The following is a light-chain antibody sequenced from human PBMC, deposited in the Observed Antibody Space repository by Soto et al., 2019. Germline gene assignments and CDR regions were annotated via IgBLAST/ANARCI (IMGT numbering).Light chain of an antibody. CDR3: MQALHPSIT. Sequence: DIVMTQSPLSLPVTPGEAASISCRSSQSLLYSNGYNYLDWYLQKPGQSPQLLIYLGSNRASGVPDRFSGSGLGTDFTLKISRVEAEDVGVYYCMQALHPSITFGQGTRLEIK. J-gene: IGKJ5*01. CDR2: LGS. V-gene: IGKV2-28*01. CDR1: QSLLYSNGYNY.